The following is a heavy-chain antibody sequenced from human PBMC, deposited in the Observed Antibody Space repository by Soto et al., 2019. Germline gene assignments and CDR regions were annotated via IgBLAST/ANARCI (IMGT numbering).Heavy chain of an antibody. D-gene: IGHD6-6*01. Sequence: SETLSLTCDVSGDFIGSGDYYWTWIHHPPGKGLEYIGYIYKTGKTYYNPSLKSRPFISLDTSKSQFFLRLTSVTAADTAMYYCDRSLSSSSGYSEHWGKCTLVNHSS. CDR2: IYKTGKT. J-gene: IGHJ1*01. CDR1: GDFIGSGDYY. V-gene: IGHV4-30-4*01. CDR3: DRSLSSSSGYSEH.